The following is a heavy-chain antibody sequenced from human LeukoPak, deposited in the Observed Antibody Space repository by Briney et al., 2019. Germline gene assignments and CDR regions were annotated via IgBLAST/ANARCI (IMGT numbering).Heavy chain of an antibody. V-gene: IGHV3-23*01. CDR2: ISGPGENT. CDR3: ARQYFFDY. J-gene: IGHJ4*02. CDR1: GFSFSYYG. Sequence: GGSLRLSCGASGFSFSYYGMSWVRQAPGKGLEWVSSISGPGENTYYADSVKGRFTISRDNSQNTLYLQMNSLRADDTAVYFCARQYFFDYWGQGTQVTVSS.